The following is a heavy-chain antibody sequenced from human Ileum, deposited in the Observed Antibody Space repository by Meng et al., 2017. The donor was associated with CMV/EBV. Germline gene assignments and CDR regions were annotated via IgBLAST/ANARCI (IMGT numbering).Heavy chain of an antibody. CDR1: GFTFSMYW. Sequence: GESLKISCAASGFTFSMYWMTWVRQAPGKGLEWVDNINQDGSEKYYVDSVKGRFTISRDNAKQSLYLHVTSLRAEDTALYYCACIKDFGGRHYGMDVWGQGTTVTVSS. V-gene: IGHV3-7*01. CDR3: ACIKDFGGRHYGMDV. J-gene: IGHJ6*02. CDR2: INQDGSEK. D-gene: IGHD3-3*01.